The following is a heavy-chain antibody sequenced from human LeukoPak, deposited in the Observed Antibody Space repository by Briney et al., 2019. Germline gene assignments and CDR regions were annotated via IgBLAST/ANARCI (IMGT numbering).Heavy chain of an antibody. CDR1: GFAFSSYA. CDR3: ARDRRKYSSSWYDAFDI. CDR2: ISYDGSNK. J-gene: IGHJ3*02. Sequence: GRSLRLSCAASGFAFSSYAMHWVRQAPGKGLEWVAVISYDGSNKYYADSVKGRFTISRDNSKNTLYLQMNSLRAEDTAVYYCARDRRKYSSSWYDAFDIWGQGTMVTVSS. D-gene: IGHD6-13*01. V-gene: IGHV3-30*04.